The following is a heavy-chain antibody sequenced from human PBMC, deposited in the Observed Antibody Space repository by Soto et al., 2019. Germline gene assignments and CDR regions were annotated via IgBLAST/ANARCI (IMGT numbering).Heavy chain of an antibody. CDR3: ARDAGAGTGGFCALDI. CDR2: ISRTGDSI. D-gene: IGHD1-26*01. V-gene: IGHV3-48*01. J-gene: IGHJ3*02. Sequence: EVQLVESGGGLVQPGGSLRLSCAASGFSLSSHDMNWVRQAPGKGLEWVSFISRTGDSIYYGDSVRGRFTISRDTAKNSRYLQGDSVSAEDTAVYYRARDAGAGTGGFCALDIWGQGTMFTVS. CDR1: GFSLSSHD.